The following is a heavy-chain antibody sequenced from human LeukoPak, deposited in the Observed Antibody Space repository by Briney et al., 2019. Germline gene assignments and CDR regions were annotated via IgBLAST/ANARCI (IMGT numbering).Heavy chain of an antibody. J-gene: IGHJ4*02. Sequence: GGSLRHSCAASGFTFSSYSMNWVRQAPGKGLEWVSSISSSSSYIYYADSVKGRFTISRDNAKNSLYLQMNSLRAEDTAVYYCASGYSSGGSCYYPGHFDYWGQGTLVTVSS. V-gene: IGHV3-21*01. CDR1: GFTFSSYS. CDR2: ISSSSSYI. CDR3: ASGYSSGGSCYYPGHFDY. D-gene: IGHD2-15*01.